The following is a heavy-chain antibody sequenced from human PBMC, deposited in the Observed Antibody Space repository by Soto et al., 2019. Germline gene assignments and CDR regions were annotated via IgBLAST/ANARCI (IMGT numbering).Heavy chain of an antibody. Sequence: GSLRLSCTASGFTFGDYAMSWFSQAPGKGLEWVGFIRSKAYGGTTEYAASVKGRFTISRDDSKSIAYLQMNSLKTEDTAVYYCTRDITSAMIVVIGDYFDYWGQGTLVTVSS. J-gene: IGHJ4*02. V-gene: IGHV3-49*03. D-gene: IGHD3-22*01. CDR3: TRDITSAMIVVIGDYFDY. CDR1: GFTFGDYA. CDR2: IRSKAYGGTT.